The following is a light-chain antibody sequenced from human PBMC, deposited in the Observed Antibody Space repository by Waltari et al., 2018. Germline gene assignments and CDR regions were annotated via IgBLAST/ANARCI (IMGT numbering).Light chain of an antibody. V-gene: IGKV4-1*01. J-gene: IGKJ2*01. Sequence: DIVMTQSPDSLAVSLGERATINCKSSQSVLYSSNNENYLAWYQQKPGQPPKLLIYWSSTRGSGVPDRFSGSGSGTDFTHNISSLQAEDVAVYYCQQYYNSPYAFGQGTQLEI. CDR3: QQYYNSPYA. CDR1: QSVLYSSNNENY. CDR2: WSS.